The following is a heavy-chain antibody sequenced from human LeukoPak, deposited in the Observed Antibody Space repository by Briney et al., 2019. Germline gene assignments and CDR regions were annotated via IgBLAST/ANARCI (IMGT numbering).Heavy chain of an antibody. Sequence: SETLSLTCTVSGGSISSYYWSWIRQPPGKGLEWIGYTYYSGSTNYNPSLKSRVTISVDTSKNQFSLKLSSVTAADTAVYYCARVRYSSSWKGFDYWGQGTLVTVSS. CDR3: ARVRYSSSWKGFDY. D-gene: IGHD6-13*01. CDR1: GGSISSYY. CDR2: TYYSGST. J-gene: IGHJ4*02. V-gene: IGHV4-59*01.